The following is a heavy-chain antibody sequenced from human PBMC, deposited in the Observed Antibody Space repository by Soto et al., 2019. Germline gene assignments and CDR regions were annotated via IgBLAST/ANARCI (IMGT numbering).Heavy chain of an antibody. CDR2: ISTYNVNT. CDR1: GYTFTSYG. Sequence: QVQLVQSGAEVKKPGASVKVSCKASGYTFTSYGISWVLQAPGQGLEWMGWISTYNVNTKYAQKLQGRVTMTTDTTTSTAYMELSGLRSDDTAVFYCAREMVRGVGSDYWGQGTLVTVSS. J-gene: IGHJ4*02. V-gene: IGHV1-18*01. D-gene: IGHD3-10*01. CDR3: AREMVRGVGSDY.